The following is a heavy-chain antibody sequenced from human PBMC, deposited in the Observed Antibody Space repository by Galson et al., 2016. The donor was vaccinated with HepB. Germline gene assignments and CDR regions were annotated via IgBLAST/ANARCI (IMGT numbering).Heavy chain of an antibody. CDR2: VFYTGST. Sequence: ETLSLTCVVSGGSITSNHWWTWVRQPPGKGLEWIGKVFYTGSTDSHPSLKSRVTIPLDRSQNQFSLKLTSVTAADTAVYYCAREDYFHYGVDVWGQGTTVTVS. V-gene: IGHV4-4*02. J-gene: IGHJ6*02. CDR1: GGSITSNHW. CDR3: AREDYFHYGVDV.